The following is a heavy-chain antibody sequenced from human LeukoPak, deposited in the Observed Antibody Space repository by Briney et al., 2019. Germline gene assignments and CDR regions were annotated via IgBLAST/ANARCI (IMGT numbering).Heavy chain of an antibody. Sequence: PSETLSLTCTVSGGSISSYYWSWIRQPAGKGLEWIGRIYTSGSTHYNPSLKSRVTMSVDTSKKEFSLKLTSVTAADTAVYYCARSPDYSNYQGDWFDPWGQGTLVTVSS. D-gene: IGHD4-11*01. V-gene: IGHV4-4*07. J-gene: IGHJ5*02. CDR3: ARSPDYSNYQGDWFDP. CDR2: IYTSGST. CDR1: GGSISSYY.